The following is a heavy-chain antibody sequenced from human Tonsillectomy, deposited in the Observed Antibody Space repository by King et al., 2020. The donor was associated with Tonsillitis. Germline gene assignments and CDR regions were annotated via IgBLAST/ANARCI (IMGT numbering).Heavy chain of an antibody. CDR2: VYYSGST. D-gene: IGHD3-10*01. CDR1: GDSISSNY. CDR3: ARLWLWESPYFDY. V-gene: IGHV4-59*08. J-gene: IGHJ4*02. Sequence: VQLQESGPGLVKPSETLSLTCTVSGDSISSNYWSWIRQPPGKGLEWIGYVYYSGSTNYNPSLKSRVTMSVDTSKNQCSLKLSSVTAADTATYYCARLWLWESPYFDYWGQGTLVIVSS.